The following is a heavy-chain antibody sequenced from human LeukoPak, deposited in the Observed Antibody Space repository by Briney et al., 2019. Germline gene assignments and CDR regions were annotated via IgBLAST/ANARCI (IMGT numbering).Heavy chain of an antibody. D-gene: IGHD2-8*01. J-gene: IGHJ6*03. CDR3: TRDVHYYMDV. V-gene: IGHV3-49*04. Sequence: GGSLRLSCAASGFTFSRYWMSWVRQAPGKGLEWVGFIRSKAYGGTTEYAASVQGRFTLSRDDSKSIAYLQMDSLKSEDTAIYYCTRDVHYYMDVWGKGTTVTISS. CDR1: GFTFSRYW. CDR2: IRSKAYGGTT.